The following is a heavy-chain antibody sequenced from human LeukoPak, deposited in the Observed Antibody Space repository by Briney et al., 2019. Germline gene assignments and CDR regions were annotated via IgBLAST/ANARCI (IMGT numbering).Heavy chain of an antibody. CDR2: IKQDGSEK. J-gene: IGHJ5*02. V-gene: IGHV3-7*01. D-gene: IGHD6-19*01. Sequence: PGGSLRLSCAASGFIFSNYNMNWVRQTPGKGLEWVANIKQDGSEKYYVDSVKGRFTISRDNAKNSLYLQMNSLRAEDTAVYYCARDGGGIAVAPNWFDPWGQGTLVTVSS. CDR1: GFIFSNYN. CDR3: ARDGGGIAVAPNWFDP.